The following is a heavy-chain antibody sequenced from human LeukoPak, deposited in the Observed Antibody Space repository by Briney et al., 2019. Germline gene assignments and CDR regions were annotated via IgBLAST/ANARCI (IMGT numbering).Heavy chain of an antibody. CDR1: GFTFDDYA. CDR3: AKSNRGYYNNFDY. D-gene: IGHD3-22*01. J-gene: IGHJ4*02. Sequence: GRSLRLSCAASGFTFDDYAMHWVRQAPGKGLEWVSGISWNSGSIGYADSVKGRFTISRDNAKNSLYLQMNSLRVEDMALYYCAKSNRGYYNNFDYWGQGTLVTVSS. CDR2: ISWNSGSI. V-gene: IGHV3-9*03.